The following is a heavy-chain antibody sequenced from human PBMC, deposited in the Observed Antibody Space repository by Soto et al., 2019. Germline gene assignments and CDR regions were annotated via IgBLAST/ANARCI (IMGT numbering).Heavy chain of an antibody. CDR1: GFTFDDYA. D-gene: IGHD5-18*01. CDR2: LSWNSDTI. Sequence: PGGSLRLSCAASGFTFDDYAMPCVRQVPWKGLEWFSGLSWNSDTIGYADSVKGRFTISRDNARNSLYLQMNSLRPEDTALYYCAEDISSRWSAYSYGQSDSLGQGTLVNVSS. V-gene: IGHV3-9*01. J-gene: IGHJ4*02. CDR3: AEDISSRWSAYSYGQSDS.